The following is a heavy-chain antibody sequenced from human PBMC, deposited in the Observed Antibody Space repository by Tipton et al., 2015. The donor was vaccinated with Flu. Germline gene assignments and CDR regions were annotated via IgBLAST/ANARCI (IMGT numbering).Heavy chain of an antibody. CDR1: GASINDYF. CDR3: ARDTPPSGTVVRGALDY. J-gene: IGHJ4*02. CDR2: IYSDGRT. Sequence: TLSLTCTVSGASINDYFWSWIRQPAGEGLEWIGRIYSDGRTDYNPSLESRVTVSLDTSRSQVSLKLASVTVADAAVYYCARDTPPSGTVVRGALDYWGQGTLATASS. V-gene: IGHV4-4*07. D-gene: IGHD3-10*01.